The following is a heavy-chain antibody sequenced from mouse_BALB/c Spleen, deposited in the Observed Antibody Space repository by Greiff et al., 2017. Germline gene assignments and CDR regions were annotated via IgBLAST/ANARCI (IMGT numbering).Heavy chain of an antibody. CDR3: TRSHYDYAMDY. Sequence: EVKLLESGGGLVQPGGSMKLSCVASGFTFSNYWMNWVRQSPEKGLEWVAEIRLKSNNYATHYAESVKGRFTISRDDSKSSVYLQMNNLRAEDTGIYYCTRSHYDYAMDYWGQGTSVTVSS. J-gene: IGHJ4*01. CDR1: GFTFSNYW. CDR2: IRLKSNNYAT. D-gene: IGHD1-2*01. V-gene: IGHV6-6*02.